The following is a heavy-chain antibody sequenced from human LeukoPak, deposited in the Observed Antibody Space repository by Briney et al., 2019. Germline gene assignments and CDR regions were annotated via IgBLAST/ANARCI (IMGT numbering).Heavy chain of an antibody. CDR2: ISAYNGNT. J-gene: IGHJ4*02. CDR1: GYTFTSYG. Sequence: ASVKVSCKASGYTFTSYGISWVRQAPGQGLEWMGWISAYNGNTNYAQKLQGRVTMTTDTSTSTAYMELRSLRSDDTAVYYRARVGRVYNWNDAYPYWGQGTLVTVSS. CDR3: ARVGRVYNWNDAYPY. D-gene: IGHD1-1*01. V-gene: IGHV1-18*01.